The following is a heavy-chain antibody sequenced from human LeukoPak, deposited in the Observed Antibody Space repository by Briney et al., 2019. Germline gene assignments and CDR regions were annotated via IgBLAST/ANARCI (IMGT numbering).Heavy chain of an antibody. Sequence: GSLRLSCAASGFTFSDYYWSWIRQSPGKGLEWIGEVNQSGSTKYNPSLKSRVTILLDTSKTQFSMKLTSVTAADTAVYYCARGGSPGYTYGYNFDYYMDVWGKGTTVTVSS. V-gene: IGHV4-34*01. CDR3: ARGGSPGYTYGYNFDYYMDV. D-gene: IGHD5-18*01. CDR2: VNQSGST. CDR1: GFTFSDYY. J-gene: IGHJ6*03.